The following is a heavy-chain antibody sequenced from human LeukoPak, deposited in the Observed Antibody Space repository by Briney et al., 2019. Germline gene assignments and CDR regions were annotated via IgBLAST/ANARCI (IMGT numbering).Heavy chain of an antibody. D-gene: IGHD3-10*01. Sequence: ASVKVSCKASGYTFTSYGISWVRQAPGQGLEWMGWISAYNGNTNYAQKLQGRITMTTDTSTSTAYMELRSLRSDDTAVYYCARDGNMARGVIITSGSDYWGQGTLVTVSS. CDR2: ISAYNGNT. CDR3: ARDGNMARGVIITSGSDY. V-gene: IGHV1-18*01. J-gene: IGHJ4*02. CDR1: GYTFTSYG.